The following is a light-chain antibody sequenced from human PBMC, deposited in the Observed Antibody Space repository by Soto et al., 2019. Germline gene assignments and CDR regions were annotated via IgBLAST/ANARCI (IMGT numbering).Light chain of an antibody. CDR2: GAS. CDR3: QQYENWPPWT. CDR1: QSVRTN. J-gene: IGKJ1*01. V-gene: IGKV3-15*01. Sequence: EIVMTQSPATLSVSPGERATLSCRASQSVRTNLAWYQQKPGQGPRLLIYGASTRATGIPARFSGSGSGTELTLTISSLQSEDFAVYYCQQYENWPPWTFGQGTKVEFK.